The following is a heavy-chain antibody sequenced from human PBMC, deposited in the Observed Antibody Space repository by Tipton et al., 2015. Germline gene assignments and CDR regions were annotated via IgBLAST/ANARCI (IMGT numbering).Heavy chain of an antibody. J-gene: IGHJ4*02. CDR1: GFAFSTYG. Sequence: RSLRLSCAASGFAFSTYGMDWVRQAPGKGLEWVAVIWYHGGNKYYADSVKGRFTVSRDNSKNTLYLQMNSLRAEDTAVYYCARDTGYDLDYWGQGTLVTVSS. D-gene: IGHD5-12*01. V-gene: IGHV3-33*01. CDR2: IWYHGGNK. CDR3: ARDTGYDLDY.